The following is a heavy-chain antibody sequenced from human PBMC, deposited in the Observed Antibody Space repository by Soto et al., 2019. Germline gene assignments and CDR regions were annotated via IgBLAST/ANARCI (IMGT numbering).Heavy chain of an antibody. J-gene: IGHJ3*02. CDR2: ISSSSSTI. V-gene: IGHV3-48*01. CDR1: GFTFSSYS. CDR3: ARVTRDDAFDI. Sequence: VGSLRLSCAASGFTFSSYSMNWVRQAPGKGLEWVSYISSSSSTIYYADSVKGRFTISRDNAKNSLYLQMNSLRAEDTAVYYCARVTRDDAFDIWGQGTMVTVSS.